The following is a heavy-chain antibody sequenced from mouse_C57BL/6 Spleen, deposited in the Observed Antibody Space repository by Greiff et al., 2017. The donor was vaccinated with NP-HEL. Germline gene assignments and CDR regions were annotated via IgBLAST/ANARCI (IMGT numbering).Heavy chain of an antibody. CDR1: GYTFTSYW. CDR2: IDPSDSYT. J-gene: IGHJ4*01. Sequence: VQLQQPGAELVKPGASVKLSCKASGYTFTSYWMQWVKQRPGQGLEWIGEIDPSDSYTNYNQKFKGKATLTVDTSSSTAYMQLSSLTSEDSAVYYCARARDYYGSSYVYAMDYWGQGTSVTVSS. CDR3: ARARDYYGSSYVYAMDY. D-gene: IGHD1-1*01. V-gene: IGHV1-50*01.